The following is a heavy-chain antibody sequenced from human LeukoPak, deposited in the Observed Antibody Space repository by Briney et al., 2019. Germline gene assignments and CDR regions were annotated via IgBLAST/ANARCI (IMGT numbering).Heavy chain of an antibody. CDR2: INPNSGGT. D-gene: IGHD3-9*01. CDR1: GYTFTGYY. V-gene: IGHV1-2*02. CDR3: ARERESSYDTLTGYYKSDAFDI. Sequence: ASVKVSCKASGYTFTGYYMHWVRQAPGQGLEWMGWINPNSGGTNYAQKLQGRVTVTTDTSTNTAYMELRSLRSDDTAVYYCARERESSYDTLTGYYKSDAFDIWGQGTMVTVSS. J-gene: IGHJ3*02.